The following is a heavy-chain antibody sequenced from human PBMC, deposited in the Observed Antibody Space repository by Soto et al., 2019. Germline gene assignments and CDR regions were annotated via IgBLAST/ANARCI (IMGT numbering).Heavy chain of an antibody. Sequence: QVQLVQSGAEVKKPGASVKVSCKASGYTFTSYGISWVRQAPGQGLEWMGWISAYNGNTNYAQKLQGRVTMTTDTSTSTASMELRSLRSDDTAVYYCATRHPPGSSGQYGMDVWGQGTTVTVSS. CDR1: GYTFTSYG. D-gene: IGHD3-10*01. V-gene: IGHV1-18*01. J-gene: IGHJ6*02. CDR2: ISAYNGNT. CDR3: ATRHPPGSSGQYGMDV.